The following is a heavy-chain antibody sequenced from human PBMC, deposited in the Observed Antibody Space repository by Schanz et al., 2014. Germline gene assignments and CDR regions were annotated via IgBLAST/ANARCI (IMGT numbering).Heavy chain of an antibody. CDR2: ISGSGGST. CDR3: VRDILHRVYDSGSP. J-gene: IGHJ5*02. V-gene: IGHV3-23*01. D-gene: IGHD3-10*01. Sequence: EVQLLESGGGLVPPGGSLRLSCAASGFNFSDYAMCWVRQAPGKGLEWVSAISGSGGSTYYADSVKGRFTISRDNSKNTLYLQMNSLRAEDTAVYYCVRDILHRVYDSGSPWGQGTLVTVSS. CDR1: GFNFSDYA.